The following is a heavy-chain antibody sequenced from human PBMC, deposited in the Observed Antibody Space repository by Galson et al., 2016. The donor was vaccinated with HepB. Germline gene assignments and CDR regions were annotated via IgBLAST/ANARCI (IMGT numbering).Heavy chain of an antibody. V-gene: IGHV2-5*01. Sequence: PALVKPTQTLTLTCTFSGFSLNTGPVTVGWIRQPPGKALEWLALIYWNDDTRYSPSLKSRLTITKDTSRNQVVLTMSNLDPVDTATYYCVNSQRAGTFSLFDYWGQGALVTVSS. CDR3: VNSQRAGTFSLFDY. J-gene: IGHJ4*02. D-gene: IGHD3-10*01. CDR1: GFSLNTGPVT. CDR2: IYWNDDT.